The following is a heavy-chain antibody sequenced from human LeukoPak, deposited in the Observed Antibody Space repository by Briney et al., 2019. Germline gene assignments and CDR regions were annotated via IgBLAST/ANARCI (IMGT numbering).Heavy chain of an antibody. Sequence: TGGSLRLSCAASGFTFDDYAKHWVRQAPGKGLEWVSGISWNSGSIGYADSVKGRFTISRDNAKNSLYLQMNSLRAEDTALYYCAKDRKYSGSYFYFDYWGQGTLVTVSS. CDR2: ISWNSGSI. CDR3: AKDRKYSGSYFYFDY. D-gene: IGHD1-26*01. CDR1: GFTFDDYA. J-gene: IGHJ4*02. V-gene: IGHV3-9*01.